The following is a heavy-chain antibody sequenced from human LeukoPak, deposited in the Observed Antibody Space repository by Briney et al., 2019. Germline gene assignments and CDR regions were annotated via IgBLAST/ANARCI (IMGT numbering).Heavy chain of an antibody. CDR1: GFTFTTYA. CDR2: ISGNTLNT. D-gene: IGHD6-13*01. V-gene: IGHV3-23*01. J-gene: IGHJ4*02. CDR3: AKESASSNWSFHYFDH. Sequence: GGSLRLSCAASGFTFTTYAMSWVRQAPGKGLEWVSAISGNTLNTYYADSVKGRFTISRDNSKNTLYLQLNSLRVEDTAVYYCAKESASSNWSFHYFDHWGQGTLVAVSS.